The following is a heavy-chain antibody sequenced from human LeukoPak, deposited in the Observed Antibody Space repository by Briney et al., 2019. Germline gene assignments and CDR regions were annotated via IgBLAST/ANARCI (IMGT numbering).Heavy chain of an antibody. V-gene: IGHV1-24*01. J-gene: IGHJ4*02. Sequence: ASVKVSCKVSGYTLTELSMHWVRQAPGKGLEWMGGFDPEDGETIYAQKFQGRVTMTEDTSTDTAYMELSSLRSEDTAVYYCARRMYSSGWFDYWGQGTLVTVSS. CDR3: ARRMYSSGWFDY. CDR1: GYTLTELS. CDR2: FDPEDGET. D-gene: IGHD6-19*01.